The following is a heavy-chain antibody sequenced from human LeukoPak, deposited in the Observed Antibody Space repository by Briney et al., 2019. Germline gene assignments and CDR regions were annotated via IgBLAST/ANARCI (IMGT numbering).Heavy chain of an antibody. J-gene: IGHJ5*02. Sequence: GGSLRLSCSASGFTFSSYAMHWVRQAPGKGLEYVSAISSNGDSTYYADSVKGRFTISRDNFRNTLYLQMRSLRAEDTAVYYCAKVGEMATTTFWFDPWGQGTLVTVSS. CDR1: GFTFSSYA. D-gene: IGHD5-24*01. V-gene: IGHV3-64D*06. CDR3: AKVGEMATTTFWFDP. CDR2: ISSNGDST.